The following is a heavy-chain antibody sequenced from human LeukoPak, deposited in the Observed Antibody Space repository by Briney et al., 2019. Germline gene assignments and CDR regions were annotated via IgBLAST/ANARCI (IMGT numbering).Heavy chain of an antibody. J-gene: IGHJ4*02. Sequence: SETLSLTCTVSGGSISSSSYYWGWIRQPPGKGLEWIGSIYYSGSTYYNPSLKSRVTISVDTSKNQLSLKLSSVTAADTAVYYCACARTSSRSWFTFDYWGQGILVTVSS. CDR1: GGSISSSSYY. V-gene: IGHV4-39*01. CDR2: IYYSGST. D-gene: IGHD6-13*01. CDR3: ACARTSSRSWFTFDY.